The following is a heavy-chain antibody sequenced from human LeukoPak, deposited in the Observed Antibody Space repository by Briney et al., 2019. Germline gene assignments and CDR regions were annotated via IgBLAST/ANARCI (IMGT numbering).Heavy chain of an antibody. CDR1: GGSFSGYY. CDR3: ARRPRNSGIYVGPPGLDY. J-gene: IGHJ4*02. CDR2: INHSGST. V-gene: IGHV4-34*01. D-gene: IGHD1-26*01. Sequence: PSETLSLTCAVYGGSFSGYYWSWIRQPPGKGLEWIGEINHSGSTNYNPSLKSRVTMSVDTSKKQFTLKLSSLTAADTAVYYCARRPRNSGIYVGPPGLDYWGQGILVTVSS.